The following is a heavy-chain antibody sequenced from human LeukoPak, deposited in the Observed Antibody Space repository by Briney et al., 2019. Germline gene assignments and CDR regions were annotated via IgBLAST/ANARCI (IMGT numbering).Heavy chain of an antibody. Sequence: GGSLRLSCAASGFTFSSYAMSWLRQAPGKGLEWVSAISGSGGSTYYADSVKGRFTISRDNSKNTLYLQMNSLRAEDTAVYYCAPDGANAPHCRGGSCYPAPNWFAPWGERTLVTVPS. J-gene: IGHJ5*02. V-gene: IGHV3-23*01. CDR2: ISGSGGST. D-gene: IGHD2-15*01. CDR1: GFTFSSYA. CDR3: APDGANAPHCRGGSCYPAPNWFAP.